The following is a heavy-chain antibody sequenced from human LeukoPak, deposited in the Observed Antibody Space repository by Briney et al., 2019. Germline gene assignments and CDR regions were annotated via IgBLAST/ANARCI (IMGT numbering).Heavy chain of an antibody. CDR3: VRVPY. D-gene: IGHD5/OR15-5a*01. CDR1: GFTFSGYY. CDR2: ISSDGSIV. V-gene: IGHV3-11*01. J-gene: IGHJ4*02. Sequence: GGSLRLSCAASGFTFSGYYMSWMRQAPGKGLEWISYISSDGSIVYYADSVKGRFTISRDNAKSLLYLQMDTVRAEDTAVYYCVRVPYWGQGSLVIVSS.